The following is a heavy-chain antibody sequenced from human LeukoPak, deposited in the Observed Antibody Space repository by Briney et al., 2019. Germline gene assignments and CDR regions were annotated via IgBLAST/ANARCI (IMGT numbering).Heavy chain of an antibody. CDR2: IKSEVSIT. V-gene: IGHV3-74*03. CDR1: GFTFNTYW. J-gene: IGHJ4*02. CDR3: VRAGLNGGLDY. Sequence: PGGSLRLSCAASGFTFNTYWMHWVRQSPGKGLVWVSHIKSEVSITTYADSVKGRFTISRANAKNTRYLEMNSLRAEDSAVYYCVRAGLNGGLDYWGQGTLVTVSS. D-gene: IGHD2-15*01.